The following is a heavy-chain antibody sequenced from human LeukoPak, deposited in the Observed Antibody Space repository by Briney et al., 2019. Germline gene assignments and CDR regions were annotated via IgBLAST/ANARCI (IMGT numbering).Heavy chain of an antibody. CDR1: GGSVSSGSYY. J-gene: IGHJ2*01. D-gene: IGHD5-24*01. CDR3: ASYNRYLDL. V-gene: IGHV4-61*01. Sequence: SETLSLTCTVSGGSVSSGSYYWSWIRQPPGKGLEWIGYIYYSGSTNYNPSLKSRVTISVDTSKNQFSLKLSSVTAADTAVYYCASYNRYLDLWGRGTLVTVSS. CDR2: IYYSGST.